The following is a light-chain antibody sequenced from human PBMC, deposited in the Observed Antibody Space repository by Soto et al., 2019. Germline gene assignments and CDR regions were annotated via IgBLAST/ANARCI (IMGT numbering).Light chain of an antibody. CDR3: QQYGSSIT. V-gene: IGKV3-20*01. Sequence: EVVLTQSPGTLSLSPGDRATLSCGASQSVTSKLAWYQQKPGQAPRLLIYDASNRATGIPARFSGSGSGTDFTLTINRLEPEDFAVYYCQQYGSSITFGQGTRLEIK. J-gene: IGKJ5*01. CDR2: DAS. CDR1: QSVTSK.